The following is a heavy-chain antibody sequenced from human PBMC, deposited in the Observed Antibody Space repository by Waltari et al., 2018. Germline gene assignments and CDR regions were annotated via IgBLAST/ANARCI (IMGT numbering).Heavy chain of an antibody. CDR1: GASFRSYY. J-gene: IGHJ5*02. Sequence: QVQLQQWGAGRLKHSETLSLTCSGSGASFRSYYWGGVRHVPGKGLEWIGQIRHPGNTNYNPSLQSRVAISIDTSRNQFSLSVFSVTAADTGLYFCTRGGNYDFWSHSPFVDPWGQGTQVTVSS. CDR2: IRHPGNT. V-gene: IGHV4-34*01. CDR3: TRGGNYDFWSHSPFVDP. D-gene: IGHD3-3*01.